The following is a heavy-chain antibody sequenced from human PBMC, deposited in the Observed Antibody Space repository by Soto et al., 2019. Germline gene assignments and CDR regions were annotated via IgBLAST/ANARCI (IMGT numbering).Heavy chain of an antibody. CDR3: ARGPLKRLRFLEWLPQFDY. Sequence: QVQLQESGPGLVKPSQTLSLTCTVSGGSISSGGYYWSWIRQHPGKGLEWIGYIYYSGSTYYNPSLKSRFTISVDTSKNQFSLKLSAVTAADTAVYYCARGPLKRLRFLEWLPQFDYWGQGTLVTVSS. D-gene: IGHD3-3*01. J-gene: IGHJ4*02. CDR1: GGSISSGGYY. CDR2: IYYSGST. V-gene: IGHV4-31*03.